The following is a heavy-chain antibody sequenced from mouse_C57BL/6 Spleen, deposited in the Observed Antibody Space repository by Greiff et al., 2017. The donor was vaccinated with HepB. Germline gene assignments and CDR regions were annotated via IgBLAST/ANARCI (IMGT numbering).Heavy chain of an antibody. D-gene: IGHD1-1*02. CDR1: GYTFTSYW. J-gene: IGHJ4*01. CDR2: IYPGSGST. V-gene: IGHV1-55*01. CDR3: ARFHYDYDAMDY. Sequence: QVQLQQPGAELVKPGASVKMSCKASGYTFTSYWITWVKQRPGQGLEWIGDIYPGSGSTNYNEKFKSKATLTVDTSSSTAYMQLSSLTSEDSAVYYCARFHYDYDAMDYWGQGTSVTVSS.